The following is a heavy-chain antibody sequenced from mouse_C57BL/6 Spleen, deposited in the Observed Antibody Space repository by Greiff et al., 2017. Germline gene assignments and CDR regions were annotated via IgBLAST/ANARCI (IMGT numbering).Heavy chain of an antibody. J-gene: IGHJ2*01. CDR1: GYTFTSYW. CDR3: AREPMGLRVYFDY. CDR2: IDPNSGGT. D-gene: IGHD6-5*01. V-gene: IGHV1-72*01. Sequence: VQLQQSGAELVKPGASVKLSCKASGYTFTSYWMHWVKQRPGRGLEWIGRIDPNSGGTKYNEKFKSKATLTVDKPSSTAYMQLSSLTSEDSAVYYCAREPMGLRVYFDYWGQGTTLTVSS.